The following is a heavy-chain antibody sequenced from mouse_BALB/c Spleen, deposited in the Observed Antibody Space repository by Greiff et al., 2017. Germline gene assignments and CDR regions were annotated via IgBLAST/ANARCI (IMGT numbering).Heavy chain of an antibody. CDR2: IYPGDGST. CDR3: ARGPFYYFDY. V-gene: IGHV1S56*01. Sequence: QVQLQQSGPELVKPGASVKMSCKASGYTFTSYYIHWVKQRPGQGLEWIGWIYPGDGSTKYNEKFKGKTTLTADKSSSTAYMLLSSLTSEDSAIYFCARGPFYYFDYWGQGTTLTVSS. CDR1: GYTFTSYY. J-gene: IGHJ2*01.